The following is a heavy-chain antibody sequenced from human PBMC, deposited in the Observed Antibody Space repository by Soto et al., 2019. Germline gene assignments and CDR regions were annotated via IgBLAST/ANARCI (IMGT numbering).Heavy chain of an antibody. CDR2: TDPSDSYT. D-gene: IGHD2-2*01. J-gene: IGHJ6*02. CDR1: GYRFTNYW. CDR3: ARRXCSSPSCYLSYYYGMDV. V-gene: IGHV5-10-1*01. Sequence: GESLKISCKGSGYRFTNYWIIWVRQMPGKGLEWMGNTDPSDSYTKYSPPFQGHVTISADKSISTAYLQWSSLRASDTAVYYCARRXCSSPSCYLSYYYGMDVWGQGTTVTVSS.